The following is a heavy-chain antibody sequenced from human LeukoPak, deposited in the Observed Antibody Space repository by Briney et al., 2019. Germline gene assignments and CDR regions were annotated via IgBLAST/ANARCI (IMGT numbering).Heavy chain of an antibody. D-gene: IGHD3-9*01. CDR1: GYTFTSXD. CDR2: MNPNSGNT. CDR3: ARASGFYKAAALDP. Sequence: ASXXXXXXASGYTFTSXDXXXVRXAAGXGXXXXXWMNPNSGNTGYAQKFQGRVTMTRNTSISTAYMELSSLRSEDTAVYYCARASGFYKAAALDPWGQGTLVTVSS. J-gene: IGHJ5*02. V-gene: IGHV1-8*01.